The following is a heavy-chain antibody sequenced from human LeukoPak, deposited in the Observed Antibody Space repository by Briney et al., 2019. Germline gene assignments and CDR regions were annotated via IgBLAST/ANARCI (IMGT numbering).Heavy chain of an antibody. CDR3: ARDQSYYDSSGWVYYYYGMDV. CDR1: GGTFSSYA. V-gene: IGHV1-69*04. J-gene: IGHJ6*02. D-gene: IGHD3-22*01. Sequence: SVTVSFKSSGGTFSSYAISWVRQAPGQGLEWMGRIIPILGIANYAQKFQGRVTITADKSTSTAYMELSSLRSEDTAVYYCARDQSYYDSSGWVYYYYGMDVWGQGTTVTVSS. CDR2: IIPILGIA.